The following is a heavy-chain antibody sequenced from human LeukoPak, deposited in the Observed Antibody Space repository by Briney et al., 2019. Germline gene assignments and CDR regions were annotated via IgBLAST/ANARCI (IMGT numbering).Heavy chain of an antibody. D-gene: IGHD3-22*01. Sequence: PGGSLRLSCAASGFTVSSNYMSWVRQAPGKGLEWVSVIYSGGSTYYADSVKGRFTISRHNSKNTLYLQMNSLRAEDTAVYYCATTEYYYDSSGYELAYWGHGTLVTVSS. V-gene: IGHV3-53*04. CDR1: GFTVSSNY. CDR2: IYSGGST. J-gene: IGHJ4*01. CDR3: ATTEYYYDSSGYELAY.